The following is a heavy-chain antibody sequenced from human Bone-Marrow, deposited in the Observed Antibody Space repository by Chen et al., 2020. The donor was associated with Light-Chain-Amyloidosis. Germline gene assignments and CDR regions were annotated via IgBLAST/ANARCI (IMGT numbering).Heavy chain of an antibody. CDR2: ISAGADAV. D-gene: IGHD1-1*01. Sequence: QLVESGGSLVQPGGSLRLSCAASGLTFTTYGMNWVRQAPGKGLEWVSYISAGADAVYYAGSLQGRFTVSRDDAWNSLFLQMNSLRAEDTSVYYCSRDAVAPGDTDYWGQGTLVTVSS. V-gene: IGHV3-48*03. J-gene: IGHJ4*02. CDR3: SRDAVAPGDTDY. CDR1: GLTFTTYG.